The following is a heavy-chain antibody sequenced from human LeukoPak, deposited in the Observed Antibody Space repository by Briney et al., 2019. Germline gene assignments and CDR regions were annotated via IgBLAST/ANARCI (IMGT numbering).Heavy chain of an antibody. CDR2: MNPNSGNT. Sequence: ASVKVSFKASGYTFTSYDINWVRQAAGQGLEGMGWMNPNSGNTGYAQKFQGRVTMTRTPSISTAYMELSSLRSEDTAVYYCARVGPSDAFDIWGQGTMVTVSS. J-gene: IGHJ3*02. CDR1: GYTFTSYD. CDR3: ARVGPSDAFDI. D-gene: IGHD3-16*01. V-gene: IGHV1-8*01.